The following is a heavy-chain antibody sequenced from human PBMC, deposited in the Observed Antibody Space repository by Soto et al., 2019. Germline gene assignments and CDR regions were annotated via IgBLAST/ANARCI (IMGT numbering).Heavy chain of an antibody. J-gene: IGHJ6*02. V-gene: IGHV3-30-3*01. CDR3: ARENNYYGMDV. Sequence: GGSLRLSCAASGFTFSSYAMHWVRQAPGKGLEWVAVISYDGSNKYYADSVKGRFTISRDNSKNTLYLQMNSLRAEDTAVYYCARENNYYGMDVWGQGTTVTVSS. CDR2: ISYDGSNK. CDR1: GFTFSSYA.